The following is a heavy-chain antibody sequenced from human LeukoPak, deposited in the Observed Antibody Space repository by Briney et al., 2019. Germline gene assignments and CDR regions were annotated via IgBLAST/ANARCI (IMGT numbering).Heavy chain of an antibody. CDR3: ARVAFGGVFDY. J-gene: IGHJ4*02. D-gene: IGHD3-16*01. Sequence: SETLSLTCTVSGGSISSYYWTCIRQPPGKGLEWIGYIYYSGSTNYNPSLKSRVTISVDTSKNQFSLKLSSVTAADTAVYYCARVAFGGVFDYWGQGTLVTVSS. V-gene: IGHV4-59*01. CDR2: IYYSGST. CDR1: GGSISSYY.